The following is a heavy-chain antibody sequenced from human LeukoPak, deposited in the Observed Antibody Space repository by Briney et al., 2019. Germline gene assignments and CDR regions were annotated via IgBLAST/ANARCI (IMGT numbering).Heavy chain of an antibody. J-gene: IGHJ4*02. V-gene: IGHV7-4-1*02. CDR1: GYRFTNYA. CDR3: ARAFQSLGGLPLPDY. CDR2: IHPSTGNP. Sequence: GASVKVSCKASGYRFTNYAMNWVRQAPGQGLEWMGWIHPSTGNPAYAQGFTGRFVFSLDTSVSTTYLHISSLKAEDTAVYFCARAFQSLGGLPLPDYWGQGTLVTVSS. D-gene: IGHD3-16*02.